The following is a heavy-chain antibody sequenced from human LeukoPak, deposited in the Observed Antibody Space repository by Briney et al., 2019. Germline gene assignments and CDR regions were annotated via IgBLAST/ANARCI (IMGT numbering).Heavy chain of an antibody. V-gene: IGHV3-23*01. Sequence: GGSLRLSCAASGFTFSTYAMSWVRQAPGKGLEWVSALSGSGGSTYYADSVMGRFTISRDSSKTTLFLQMNSLRAEDTAVYYCATGGRSGVALEQWGQGTLVTVSS. D-gene: IGHD3-3*01. J-gene: IGHJ4*02. CDR1: GFTFSTYA. CDR3: ATGGRSGVALEQ. CDR2: LSGSGGST.